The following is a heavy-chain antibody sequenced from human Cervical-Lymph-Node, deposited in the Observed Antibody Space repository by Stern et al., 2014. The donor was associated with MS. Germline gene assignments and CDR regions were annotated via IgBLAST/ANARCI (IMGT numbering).Heavy chain of an antibody. CDR2: IYYSGHT. V-gene: IGHV4-59*01. CDR1: GGSISTYY. CDR3: ARDDGYSGYDS. Sequence: QVQLQESGPGLVRPSETLSLTCLISGGSISTYYWSWVRQPPGKGLEWMGYIYYSGHTNYNPSLKSRVVMSVDTSKNQFSLKLDSVTAADTAVYYCARDDGYSGYDSWGQGTLVTVSS. D-gene: IGHD5-12*01. J-gene: IGHJ1*01.